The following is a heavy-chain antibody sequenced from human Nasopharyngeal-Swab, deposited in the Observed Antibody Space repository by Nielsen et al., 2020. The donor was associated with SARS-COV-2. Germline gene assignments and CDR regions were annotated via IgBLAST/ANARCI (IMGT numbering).Heavy chain of an antibody. J-gene: IGHJ4*02. CDR2: ISSSSSYT. CDR1: GFTFSDYY. CDR3: ARDWRGRYFDY. D-gene: IGHD3-10*01. V-gene: IGHV3-11*05. Sequence: GESLKISCAASGFTFSDYYMSWIRQAPGKGPEWVSYISSSSSYTNYADSVKGRFTISRDNAKNSLYLQMNSLRAEDTAVYYCARDWRGRYFDYWGQGTLVTVSS.